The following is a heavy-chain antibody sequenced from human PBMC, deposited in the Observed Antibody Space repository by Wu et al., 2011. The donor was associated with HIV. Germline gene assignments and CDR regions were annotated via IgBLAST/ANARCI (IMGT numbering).Heavy chain of an antibody. V-gene: IGHV1-69-2*01. CDR2: VDPEDGGT. CDR1: GYTFTDYY. D-gene: IGHD6-19*01. J-gene: IGHJ4*02. CDR3: ARDLAEQWLVPLNAHNTMGDY. Sequence: EVQLVQSGAEVKKPGATVKISCKVSGYTFTDYYMHWVQQAPGKGLDWMGLVDPEDGGTIYAERFQGRVTMTADTSTDTAYVELRSLRSDDTAVYYCARDLAEQWLVPLNAHNTMGDYWGQGTLVTVSS.